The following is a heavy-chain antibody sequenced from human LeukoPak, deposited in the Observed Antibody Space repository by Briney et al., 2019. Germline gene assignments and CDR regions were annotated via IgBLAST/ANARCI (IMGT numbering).Heavy chain of an antibody. CDR2: IKSKTDGGTT. CDR3: TTPNYRYGMDV. J-gene: IGHJ6*02. V-gene: IGHV3-15*01. CDR1: GFTFSDYY. Sequence: GGSLRLSCAASGFTFSDYYLGWTPRPPGKGLDGVARIKSKTDGGTTDYAAPVKGRFTISRDDSKNTLYLQMNSLKTEDTAVYYCTTPNYRYGMDVWGQGTTVTVSS.